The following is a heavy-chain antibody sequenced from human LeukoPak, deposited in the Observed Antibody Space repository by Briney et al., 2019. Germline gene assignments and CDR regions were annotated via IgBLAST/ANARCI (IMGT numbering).Heavy chain of an antibody. J-gene: IGHJ4*02. Sequence: ASVKVSCKASGYTFTSYGISWVRQAPGQGLEWMGWISAYNGNTNYAQKLQGRVTMTTDTSTSTAYMELRRLRSDDTAVYYCARDSTPYHYYDSSGYYEDYWGQGTLVTVSS. CDR1: GYTFTSYG. V-gene: IGHV1-18*01. D-gene: IGHD3-22*01. CDR2: ISAYNGNT. CDR3: ARDSTPYHYYDSSGYYEDY.